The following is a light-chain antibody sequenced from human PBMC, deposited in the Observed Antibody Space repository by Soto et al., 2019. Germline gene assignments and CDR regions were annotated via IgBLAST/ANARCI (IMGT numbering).Light chain of an antibody. V-gene: IGKV3-20*01. CDR1: QSVSSN. CDR3: QQYGTSPLT. Sequence: EIVLTQSPAPLSVSPGERATLSCRASQSVSSNLAWYQQKPGQAPRLLIYGASSRATGIPDRFSGSGSGTDFTLTISRLEPEDFAVYYCQQYGTSPLTFGPGTKVDIK. CDR2: GAS. J-gene: IGKJ3*01.